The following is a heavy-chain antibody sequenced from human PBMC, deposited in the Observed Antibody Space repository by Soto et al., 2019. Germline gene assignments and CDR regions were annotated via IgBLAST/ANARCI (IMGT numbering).Heavy chain of an antibody. V-gene: IGHV1-3*01. Sequence: ASVKVSCKASGYTFTSYAMHWVRQAPGQRLEWMGWINAGNGNTKYSQKFQGRVTITRDTSASTAYMELSSLRSEDTAVYYCARGNHVSLPDGWIGDLDAPYYYYGRDVWGQGTTVTVAS. CDR1: GYTFTSYA. CDR2: INAGNGNT. CDR3: ARGNHVSLPDGWIGDLDAPYYYYGRDV. J-gene: IGHJ6*02. D-gene: IGHD3-3*01.